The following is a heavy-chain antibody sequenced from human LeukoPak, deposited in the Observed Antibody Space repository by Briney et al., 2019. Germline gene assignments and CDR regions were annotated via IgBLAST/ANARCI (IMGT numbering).Heavy chain of an antibody. CDR1: GGTFSSYA. D-gene: IGHD3-22*01. J-gene: IGHJ4*02. Sequence: ASVNVSCKASGGTFSSYAISWVRQAPGQGLEWMGGIIPIFGTANYAQKFQGRVTITADQSTSTAYMELSSLRSEDTAVYYCAREAAVAGYDSSGHYLHYWGQGTLVTVSS. CDR2: IIPIFGTA. V-gene: IGHV1-69*13. CDR3: AREAAVAGYDSSGHYLHY.